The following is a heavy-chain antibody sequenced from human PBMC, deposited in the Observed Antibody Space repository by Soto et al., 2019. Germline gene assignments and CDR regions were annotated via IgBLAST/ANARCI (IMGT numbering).Heavy chain of an antibody. CDR3: ARLAYCSGATCLLYFDL. Sequence: LRLSCAASGFIFNNYWMSWVRQAPGKGLEWVANIRQDGNEKYYVDSVKGRFTISRDNTKNSLSLQMNSLRSEDTAVYYCARLAYCSGATCLLYFDLWGRGTLVTVSS. CDR1: GFIFNNYW. CDR2: IRQDGNEK. J-gene: IGHJ4*02. D-gene: IGHD2-15*01. V-gene: IGHV3-7*01.